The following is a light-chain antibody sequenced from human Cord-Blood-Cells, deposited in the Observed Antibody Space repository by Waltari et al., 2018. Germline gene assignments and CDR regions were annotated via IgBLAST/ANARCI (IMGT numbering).Light chain of an antibody. CDR2: DAS. CDR3: QQYNSYSVYT. Sequence: DIQMTQSPSTLSASVGDRVTITCRASQSISSWLAWYQQKPGKAPQLLIYDASSLESGVPARCSGSGSVTGFTLTIISLQPDDFATYYCQQYNSYSVYTFGQGTKLEIK. CDR1: QSISSW. V-gene: IGKV1-5*01. J-gene: IGKJ2*01.